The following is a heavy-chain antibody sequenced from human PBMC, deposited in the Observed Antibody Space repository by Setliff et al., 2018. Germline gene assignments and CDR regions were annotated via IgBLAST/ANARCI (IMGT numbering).Heavy chain of an antibody. J-gene: IGHJ6*03. D-gene: IGHD1-26*01. CDR3: ARSPPNRGVGQGHYMDV. Sequence: ASVKVSCKASGYSFLSYGITWVRQAPGQGLEWMGWISAQDGNTIYAQNFQGRVTMTTDTSTSTAYMELRSLRSDDTAVYYCARSPPNRGVGQGHYMDVWGIGTTVTVSS. CDR2: ISAQDGNT. CDR1: GYSFLSYG. V-gene: IGHV1-18*01.